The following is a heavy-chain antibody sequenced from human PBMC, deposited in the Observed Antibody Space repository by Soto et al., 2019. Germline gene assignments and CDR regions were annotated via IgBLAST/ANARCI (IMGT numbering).Heavy chain of an antibody. CDR1: GGSISSDGYY. V-gene: IGHV4-31*03. CDR3: AREGYSYGSFSFDP. D-gene: IGHD5-18*01. CDR2: IYYSGST. J-gene: IGHJ5*02. Sequence: PSETLSLTCTVSGGSISSDGYYWSWLRPHPGKGREWIGYIYYSGSTYYNPSLKSRVTISVDTYKNQFSLKLSSVTAADTAVYYCAREGYSYGSFSFDPWGQGTLVTVSS.